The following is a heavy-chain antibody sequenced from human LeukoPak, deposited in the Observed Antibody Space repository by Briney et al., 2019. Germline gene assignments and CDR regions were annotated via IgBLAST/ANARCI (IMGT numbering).Heavy chain of an antibody. CDR3: ARRHAALIPVSDAFDI. CDR1: SNSFTNHW. J-gene: IGHJ3*02. V-gene: IGHV5-51*01. D-gene: IGHD6-25*01. CDR2: IYPGDSDT. Sequence: GESLKISCKGSSNSFTNHWIGWVRQRPGEGLEWMRIIYPGDSDTRYSRSFQGQVTISADKSIDTAYLQWSSLKASDTAMYYCARRHAALIPVSDAFDIWGQGTAVIVSS.